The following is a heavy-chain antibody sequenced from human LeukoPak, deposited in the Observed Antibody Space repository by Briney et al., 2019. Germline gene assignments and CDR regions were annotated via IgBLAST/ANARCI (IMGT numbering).Heavy chain of an antibody. D-gene: IGHD6-19*01. CDR1: GGSISSYY. Sequence: PSETLSLTCTVSGGSISSYYWSWIRQPPGKGLEWIGYIYYSGSTNYNPSLKSRVTISVDTSKNQFSLKLSSVTAADTAVYYCARVRSGWAHDAFDIWGQGTMVTVSS. CDR3: ARVRSGWAHDAFDI. V-gene: IGHV4-59*01. J-gene: IGHJ3*02. CDR2: IYYSGST.